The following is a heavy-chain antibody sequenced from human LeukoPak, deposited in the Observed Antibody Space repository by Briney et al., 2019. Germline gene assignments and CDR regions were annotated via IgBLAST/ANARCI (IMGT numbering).Heavy chain of an antibody. CDR1: GYTFTSYD. V-gene: IGHV1-8*01. Sequence: GASVKVSCRASGYTFTSYDINWVRQATGQGLEWMGWMNPNSGNTGYAQKFQGRVTMTRNTSISTAYMELSSLRSEDTAVYYCARGYRDIVATMSFRYYYYMDVWGKGTTVTISS. D-gene: IGHD5-12*01. J-gene: IGHJ6*03. CDR3: ARGYRDIVATMSFRYYYYMDV. CDR2: MNPNSGNT.